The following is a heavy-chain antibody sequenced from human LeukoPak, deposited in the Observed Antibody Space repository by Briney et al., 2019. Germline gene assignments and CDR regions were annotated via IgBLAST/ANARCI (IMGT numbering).Heavy chain of an antibody. D-gene: IGHD1-26*01. CDR3: AKEYRGSFSAFPSYFDY. Sequence: GGSLRLPCATSGFTFSNYAMNWVRQAPGKGLEWVSAITGSGGRTYYADSVKGRFTISRDNSKNTLYLQMNSLRAEDTAVYYCAKEYRGSFSAFPSYFDYWGQEPWSPSPQ. CDR2: ITGSGGRT. J-gene: IGHJ4*01. V-gene: IGHV3-23*01. CDR1: GFTFSNYA.